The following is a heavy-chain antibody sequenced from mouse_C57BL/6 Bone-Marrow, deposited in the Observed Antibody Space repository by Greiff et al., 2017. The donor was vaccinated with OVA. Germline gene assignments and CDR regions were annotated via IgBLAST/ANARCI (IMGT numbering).Heavy chain of an antibody. V-gene: IGHV1-83*01. Sequence: VQLQQSGPELVKPGASVKMSCKASGYTFTDYYMHWVKQKPGKGLEWIGEIYPGSGNTYYNEKFKGKATLTADTSPSTAYMQLSSLTSEDSAVYFCARWRRDWGQGTTLTVSS. J-gene: IGHJ2*01. CDR2: YPGSGNTY. CDR3: RWRRD. CDR1: YTFTDYYM.